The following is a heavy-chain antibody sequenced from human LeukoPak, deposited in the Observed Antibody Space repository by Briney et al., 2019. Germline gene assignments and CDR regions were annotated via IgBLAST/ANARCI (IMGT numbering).Heavy chain of an antibody. CDR3: ARERSSSHGYYYYYMDV. CDR2: INPSGGST. V-gene: IGHV1-46*01. J-gene: IGHJ6*03. Sequence: ASVKVSCKXSGYTFTSYYMHWVRQAPGQGLERMGIINPSGGSTSYAQKFQGRVTMTRDTSTSTVYMELSSLRSEDTAVYYCARERSSSHGYYYYYMDVWGKGTTVTVSS. CDR1: GYTFTSYY. D-gene: IGHD6-6*01.